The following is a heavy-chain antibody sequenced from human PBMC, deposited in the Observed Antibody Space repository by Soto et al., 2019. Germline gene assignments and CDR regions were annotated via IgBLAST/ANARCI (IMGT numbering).Heavy chain of an antibody. V-gene: IGHV1-69*01. CDR1: GGTFSSYA. CDR2: IIPIFGTA. J-gene: IGHJ5*02. Sequence: QVQLVQSGAEVKKPGSSVKVSCKASGGTFSSYAISWVRQAPGQGLEWMGGIIPIFGTANYAQKFQGRVTITADESTRTAYMELSSLRSEGTAVYYCARGDVDGYNDWWFGPWGQGTLVTVSS. CDR3: ARGDVDGYNDWWFGP. D-gene: IGHD3-9*01.